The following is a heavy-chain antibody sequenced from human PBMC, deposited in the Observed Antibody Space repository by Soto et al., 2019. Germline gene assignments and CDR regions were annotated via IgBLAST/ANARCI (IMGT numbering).Heavy chain of an antibody. CDR1: GDSISSGGYS. CDR3: ARGAGSGGPERSYYGLDV. J-gene: IGHJ6*02. Sequence: QLQESGSGLVKPSQTLSLTCAVSGDSISSGGYSWSWIRQPPGKGLEWIGYIYYDESTNYNPSLKSRVTISGDRSKNHFSLSLSSVTAADTAIYYCARGAGSGGPERSYYGLDVWGQGTTVTVSS. CDR2: IYYDEST. V-gene: IGHV4-30-2*01. D-gene: IGHD3-10*01.